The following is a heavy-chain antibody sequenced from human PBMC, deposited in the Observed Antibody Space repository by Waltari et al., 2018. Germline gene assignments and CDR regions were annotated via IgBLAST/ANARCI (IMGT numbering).Heavy chain of an antibody. Sequence: QVQLQESGPGLVKPSQTLSLTCTVYGGSIHSGSYYWSWIRQPAGKGLEWIGRIYTSGSTNYNPSLKSRVTISVDTSKNQFSLNLSSVTAADTAVYYCARGPLLSKVDYWGQGTLVTVSS. J-gene: IGHJ4*02. CDR1: GGSIHSGSYY. D-gene: IGHD1-26*01. V-gene: IGHV4-61*02. CDR2: IYTSGST. CDR3: ARGPLLSKVDY.